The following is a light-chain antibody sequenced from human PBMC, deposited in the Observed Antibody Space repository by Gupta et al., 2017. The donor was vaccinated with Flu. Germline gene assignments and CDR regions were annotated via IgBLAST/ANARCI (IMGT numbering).Light chain of an antibody. CDR2: DAS. CDR3: QQRSNWPLT. J-gene: IGKJ4*01. Sequence: PATLSLSPGERATLSCRASQSVNSYLAWYQQKPGQAPRLLIYDASNRATGIPVRFSGSGSGTDFTLTISSLEPEDFAFYYCQQRSNWPLTFGGGTKVEIK. CDR1: QSVNSY. V-gene: IGKV3-11*01.